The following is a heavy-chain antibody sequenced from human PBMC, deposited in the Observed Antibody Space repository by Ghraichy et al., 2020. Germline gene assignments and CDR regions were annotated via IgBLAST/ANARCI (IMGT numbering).Heavy chain of an antibody. CDR1: GGSISSYY. D-gene: IGHD3-22*01. Sequence: LNISCTVSGGSISSYYCSWIRQPPGKGLEWIGYIYYSGSTNYNPSLKSRVTISVDTSKNQFSLKLSSVTAADTAVYYCARAGNYYDSSGYLDYWGQGTLVTVSS. CDR2: IYYSGST. J-gene: IGHJ4*02. CDR3: ARAGNYYDSSGYLDY. V-gene: IGHV4-59*01.